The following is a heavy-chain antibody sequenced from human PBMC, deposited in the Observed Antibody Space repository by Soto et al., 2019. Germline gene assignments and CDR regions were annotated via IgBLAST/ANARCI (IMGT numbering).Heavy chain of an antibody. CDR2: IWYDGSNK. D-gene: IGHD2-15*01. CDR1: GFNFSSYG. V-gene: IGHV3-33*01. Sequence: ESGGGVVQPGRSLRLSCAASGFNFSSYGMHWVRQAPGKGLEWVAVIWYDGSNKYYADSVKGRFTISRDNSKNTLYLQMNSLRAEDTAVYYCARDGYCSGGSCYSVPVFDYWGQGTLVTVSS. J-gene: IGHJ4*02. CDR3: ARDGYCSGGSCYSVPVFDY.